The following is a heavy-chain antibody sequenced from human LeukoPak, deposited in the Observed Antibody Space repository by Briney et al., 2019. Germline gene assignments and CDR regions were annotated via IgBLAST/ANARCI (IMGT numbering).Heavy chain of an antibody. V-gene: IGHV3-30*02. CDR3: ARVAVGSYDSDY. J-gene: IGHJ4*02. CDR1: GSAFSAYG. Sequence: GGSLRLSCAASGSAFSAYGMHWVRQAPGKGLEWVAYIQNDESRTHYTDSVKGRFTISRDISKRTLYLQMNRLRPEDTAVYYCARVAVGSYDSDYWGQGTLVTVSS. CDR2: IQNDESRT. D-gene: IGHD1-26*01.